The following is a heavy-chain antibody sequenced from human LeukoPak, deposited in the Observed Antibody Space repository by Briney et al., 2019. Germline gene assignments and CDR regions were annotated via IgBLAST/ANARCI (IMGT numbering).Heavy chain of an antibody. J-gene: IGHJ5*02. Sequence: ASVKVSCKASGYIFTGYCMHWVRQAPGQGLEWMGWINPNSGGTVYAQKFQGRVTMTRDVSISTAYMELNRLKSDDTAMYYCARGRGGCGGSNWFDPWGQGTLVTVSS. CDR1: GYIFTGYC. CDR2: INPNSGGT. V-gene: IGHV1-2*02. CDR3: ARGRGGCGGSNWFDP. D-gene: IGHD6-19*01.